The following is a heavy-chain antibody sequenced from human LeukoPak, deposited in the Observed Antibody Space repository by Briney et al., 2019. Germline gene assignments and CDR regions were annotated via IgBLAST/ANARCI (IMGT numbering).Heavy chain of an antibody. J-gene: IGHJ6*02. D-gene: IGHD5-12*01. CDR2: INAGNGNT. CDR1: GYTFTSYA. Sequence: EASVKVSCKASGYTFTSYAMHWVRQAPGQRLEWMGWINAGNGNTKYSQKFQGRVTITRDTSASTAYMELSNLRSEDTAVYYCASGSGYSGYDSYYYYYGMDVWGQGTTVTVSS. CDR3: ASGSGYSGYDSYYYYYGMDV. V-gene: IGHV1-3*01.